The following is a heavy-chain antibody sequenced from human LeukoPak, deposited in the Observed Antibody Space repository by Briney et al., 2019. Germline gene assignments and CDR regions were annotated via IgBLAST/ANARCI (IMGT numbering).Heavy chain of an antibody. Sequence: GASVKVSCKASGYTFTGYYMHWVRQAPGQGLEWMGWINANSGGTNYAQKFQGRVTMTRDTSISTAYMELSRLRSDDTAVYYCASPASNCSSTSCYAFDIWGQGTMVTVSS. V-gene: IGHV1-2*02. J-gene: IGHJ3*02. CDR3: ASPASNCSSTSCYAFDI. CDR1: GYTFTGYY. CDR2: INANSGGT. D-gene: IGHD2-2*01.